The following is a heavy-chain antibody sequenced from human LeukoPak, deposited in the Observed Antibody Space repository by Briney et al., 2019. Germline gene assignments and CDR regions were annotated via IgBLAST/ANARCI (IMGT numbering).Heavy chain of an antibody. D-gene: IGHD6-13*01. CDR1: GFTFSSYS. Sequence: GGSLRLSCAASGFTFSSYSMNWVRQAPGKGLEWVSSISSSSSYIYYADSVKGRSTISRDNAKNSLYLQMNSLRAEDTAVYYCARDRIAAAGTIFWFDPWGQGTLVTVSS. CDR2: ISSSSSYI. V-gene: IGHV3-21*01. J-gene: IGHJ5*02. CDR3: ARDRIAAAGTIFWFDP.